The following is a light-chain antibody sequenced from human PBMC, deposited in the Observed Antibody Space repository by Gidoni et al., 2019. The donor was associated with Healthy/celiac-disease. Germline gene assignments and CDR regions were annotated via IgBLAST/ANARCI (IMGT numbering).Light chain of an antibody. V-gene: IGKV3-15*01. J-gene: IGKJ1*01. Sequence: IVMTHSPATLSVSPGETATLSCRASQSVSSNLAWYQQKPGQAPRLLIYGASTRATGIPARFSGSGSGTEFTLTISSLQSEDVAVYYCQQYNNWPPWTFGQGTKVEIK. CDR2: GAS. CDR1: QSVSSN. CDR3: QQYNNWPPWT.